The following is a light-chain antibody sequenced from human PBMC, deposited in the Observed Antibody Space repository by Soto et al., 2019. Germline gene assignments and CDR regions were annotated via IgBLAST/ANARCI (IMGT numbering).Light chain of an antibody. CDR1: QSISIW. CDR3: HQYNSYSPLT. V-gene: IGKV1-5*01. CDR2: DAF. J-gene: IGKJ4*01. Sequence: VHMTHSPSSLSASVLYRVTITCLSIQSISIWLALYHQKPGKAPKLLIFDAFSLESGVPSRFIGSRSGTEFTLTISSLEPDDYATYYCHQYNSYSPLTFGGGTKVDIK.